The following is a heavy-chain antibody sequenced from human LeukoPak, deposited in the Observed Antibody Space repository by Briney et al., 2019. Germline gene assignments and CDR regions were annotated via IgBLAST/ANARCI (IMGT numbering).Heavy chain of an antibody. CDR1: GFTFSSYA. J-gene: IGHJ5*02. CDR3: AIQRGRFPSKFGP. V-gene: IGHV3-23*01. CDR2: IRGSGGST. Sequence: PGGSLRLSCAASGFTFSSYAMSWVRQAPGKGLEWVSSIRGSGGSTYYADSVRGRFTISRDNSKNALYLQMNILRAQDTAVHCCAIQRGRFPSKFGPWGQGALVTGCS. D-gene: IGHD3-10*01.